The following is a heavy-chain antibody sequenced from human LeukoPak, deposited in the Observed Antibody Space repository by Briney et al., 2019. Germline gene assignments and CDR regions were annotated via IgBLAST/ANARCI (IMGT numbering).Heavy chain of an antibody. CDR2: INPNSGGT. V-gene: IGHV1-2*02. D-gene: IGHD3-3*01. J-gene: IGHJ3*02. Sequence: ASVKVSCKASGYTFTSYGISWVRQAPGQGLEWMGWINPNSGGTNYAQKFQGRVTMTRDTSISTAYMELSRLRSDDTAVYYCARAHQAAITIFGVVGAFDIWGQGTMVTVSS. CDR1: GYTFTSYG. CDR3: ARAHQAAITIFGVVGAFDI.